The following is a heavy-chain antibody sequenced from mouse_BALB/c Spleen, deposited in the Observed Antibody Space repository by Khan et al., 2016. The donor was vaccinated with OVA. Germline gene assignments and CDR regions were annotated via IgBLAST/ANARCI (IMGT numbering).Heavy chain of an antibody. CDR2: IYPGSGST. CDR3: TRWSYWFAY. V-gene: IGHV1S22*01. Sequence: LQQPGSELVRPGASVKLSCKASGYTFTSYWMHWVKQRPGQGLEWIGDIYPGSGSTNDDEKFKSKATLTVDTSSSTAYMQLISLTSEDSAVYYCTRWSYWFAYWGQGTLVPVSA. J-gene: IGHJ3*01. D-gene: IGHD2-12*01. CDR1: GYTFTSYW.